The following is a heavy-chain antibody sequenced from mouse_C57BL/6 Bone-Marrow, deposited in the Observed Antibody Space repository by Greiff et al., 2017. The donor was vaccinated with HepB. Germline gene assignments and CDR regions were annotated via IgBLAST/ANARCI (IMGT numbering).Heavy chain of an antibody. Sequence: EVQLQQSGAELVRPGASVKLSCTASGFNIKDDYMHWVKQRPEQGLEWIGWIDPENGDTEYASKFQGKATITADTSSNTAYLQLSSLTSEDTAVYYCTNYDYDVEAWFAYWGQGTLVTVSA. V-gene: IGHV14-4*01. CDR1: GFNIKDDY. D-gene: IGHD2-4*01. J-gene: IGHJ3*01. CDR3: TNYDYDVEAWFAY. CDR2: IDPENGDT.